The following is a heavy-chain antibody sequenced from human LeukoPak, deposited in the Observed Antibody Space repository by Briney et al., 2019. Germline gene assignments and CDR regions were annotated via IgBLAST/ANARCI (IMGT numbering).Heavy chain of an antibody. CDR1: GYTFTSYA. J-gene: IGHJ4*02. Sequence: ASVKVSCKASGYTFTSYAMHWVRQAPGQRLEWMGWINAGNGNTKYSQKFQGRVTITRDTSASTAYMELSSLRSEDTAVYYCARDHGYCSSTSCYQDFDYWGQGTLVTVSS. D-gene: IGHD2-2*01. V-gene: IGHV1-3*01. CDR2: INAGNGNT. CDR3: ARDHGYCSSTSCYQDFDY.